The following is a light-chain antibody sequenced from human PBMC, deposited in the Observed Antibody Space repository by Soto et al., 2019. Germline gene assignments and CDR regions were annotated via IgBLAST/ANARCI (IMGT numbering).Light chain of an antibody. CDR1: QSRARR. CDR2: DAS. V-gene: IGKV1-5*01. CDR3: QQYSNYWT. Sequence: DIQMTQSPSTLSASVGDRVTITCRASQSRARRLSWYQRKPGKAPKLLIYDASSLESGVPSRFSGSGSGTEFTLTISSLQPDDSATYYCQQYSNYWTFGQGTKVDIK. J-gene: IGKJ1*01.